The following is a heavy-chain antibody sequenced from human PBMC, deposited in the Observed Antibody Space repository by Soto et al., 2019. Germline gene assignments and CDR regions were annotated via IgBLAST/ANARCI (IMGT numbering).Heavy chain of an antibody. CDR2: INPNSGGT. V-gene: IGHV1-2*04. CDR1: GYTFTGYY. Sequence: QVQLVQSGAEVKKPGASVKVSCKASGYTFTGYYMHWVRQAPGQGLEWMGWINPNSGGTNYAQKFQGWVTMTRDTTLSTAYMELSRLRSDDTAVYYCARGGPPPDGIWFGELGDWGQGTLVTVSS. J-gene: IGHJ4*02. D-gene: IGHD3-10*01. CDR3: ARGGPPPDGIWFGELGD.